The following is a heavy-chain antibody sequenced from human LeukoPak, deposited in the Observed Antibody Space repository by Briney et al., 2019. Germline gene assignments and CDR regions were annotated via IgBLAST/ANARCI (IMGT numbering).Heavy chain of an antibody. D-gene: IGHD1-26*01. J-gene: IGHJ4*02. Sequence: SETLSLTCSVSGGSIRSYYWSWIRQPVGKGLESIGRIYSSGTTNYNPSLKSRVSMSVDMSKNQFSLRLNPVTAADTAVYYCARDGYTASYYSLDYWGQGILVTVSS. CDR2: IYSSGTT. CDR1: GGSIRSYY. V-gene: IGHV4-4*07. CDR3: ARDGYTASYYSLDY.